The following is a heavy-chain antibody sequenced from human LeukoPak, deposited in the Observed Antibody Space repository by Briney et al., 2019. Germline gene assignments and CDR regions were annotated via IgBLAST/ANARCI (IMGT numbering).Heavy chain of an antibody. CDR2: IGIGGGT. Sequence: PGGSLRLSCAASGFTFNTYAMNWVRQAPGKGLEWVSTIGIGGGTFYADSVKGRFTISRDNSKSTVYLQMNSLRVDDTAVYYCARSPCGGINCNWSDPWGQGTLVTVSS. CDR3: ARSPCGGINCNWSDP. CDR1: GFTFNTYA. V-gene: IGHV3-23*01. D-gene: IGHD2-21*01. J-gene: IGHJ5*02.